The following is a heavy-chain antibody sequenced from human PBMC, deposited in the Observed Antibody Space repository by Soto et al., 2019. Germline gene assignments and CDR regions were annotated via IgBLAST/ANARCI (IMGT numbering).Heavy chain of an antibody. CDR3: ARTTGYSSGWYLDS. Sequence: QVTLKESGPVLVKPTETLTLTCTVSGFSLSNARMGVSWIRQPPGKALEWLAHIFSNDEKSYSTSLKSRLTLSKDTYKRQVVLTMTIMDPVDTATYYCARTTGYSSGWYLDSWGQGTLVTVSS. V-gene: IGHV2-26*01. CDR1: GFSLSNARMG. J-gene: IGHJ4*02. D-gene: IGHD6-19*01. CDR2: IFSNDEK.